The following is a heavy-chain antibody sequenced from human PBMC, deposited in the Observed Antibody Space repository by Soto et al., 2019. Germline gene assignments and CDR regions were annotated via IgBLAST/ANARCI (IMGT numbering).Heavy chain of an antibody. D-gene: IGHD6-6*01. CDR3: AKDHSSSTAFDY. CDR1: GFTFSSYG. V-gene: IGHV3-30*18. Sequence: GGSLRLSCAASGFTFSSYGMHWVRQAPGKGLEWVAVISYDGSNKYYADSVKGRFTISRDNSKNTLYLQMNSLRAEDTAAYYCAKDHSSSTAFDYWGQGTLVTVSS. CDR2: ISYDGSNK. J-gene: IGHJ4*02.